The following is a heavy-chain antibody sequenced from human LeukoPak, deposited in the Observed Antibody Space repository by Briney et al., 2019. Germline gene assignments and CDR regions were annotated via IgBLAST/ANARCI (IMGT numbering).Heavy chain of an antibody. Sequence: SETLSLTCTVSGGSISSYYWSWIRQPPGKGLEWIGYINYSGSTNYNPSLKSRVTISVDTSKNQFSLKLSSVTAADTAVYYCASSATTVGYYYGIDVWGQGTTVTVSS. CDR3: ASSATTVGYYYGIDV. D-gene: IGHD1-1*01. CDR1: GGSISSYY. CDR2: INYSGST. J-gene: IGHJ6*02. V-gene: IGHV4-59*01.